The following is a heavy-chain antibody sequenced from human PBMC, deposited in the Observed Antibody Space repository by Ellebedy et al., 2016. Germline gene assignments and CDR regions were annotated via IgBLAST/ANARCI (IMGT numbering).Heavy chain of an antibody. CDR2: ISSSSSYI. J-gene: IGHJ4*02. D-gene: IGHD1-26*01. V-gene: IGHV3-21*01. CDR3: ARHGGYSGSL. CDR1: GFTFSSYS. Sequence: GESLKISXAASGFTFSSYSMNWVRQAPGKGLEWVSSISSSSSYIYYADSVKGRFTISRDNAKNSLYLQMNSLRAEDTAVYYCARHGGYSGSLWGQGTLVTVSS.